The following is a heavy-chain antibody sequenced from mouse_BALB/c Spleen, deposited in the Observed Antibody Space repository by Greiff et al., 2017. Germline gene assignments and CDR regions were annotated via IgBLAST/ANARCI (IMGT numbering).Heavy chain of an antibody. CDR1: GFSLTSYD. CDR2: IWTGGGT. J-gene: IGHJ3*01. Sequence: VKLQESGPGLVAPSQSLSITCTVSGFSLTSYDISWIRQPPGTRLEWLGVIWTGGGTNYNSAFMSRLSISKDNSKSQVFLKMNSLQTDDTAIYDCVRGRGNYAWFAYWGQGTLVTVSA. CDR3: VRGRGNYAWFAY. V-gene: IGHV2-9-2*01. D-gene: IGHD2-1*01.